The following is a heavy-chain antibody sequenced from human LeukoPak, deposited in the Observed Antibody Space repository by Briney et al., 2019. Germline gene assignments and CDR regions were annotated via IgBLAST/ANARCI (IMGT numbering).Heavy chain of an antibody. D-gene: IGHD3-16*01. V-gene: IGHV3-11*01. CDR1: VFTFSDYY. Sequence: GGSLRLFCAASVFTFSDYYMTWIRQTPGKGLEWISFISSSGDSLYYADSVEGRFTISRDNAKNSLYLQMSNLSAEDTAVYFCARGGGLDVWGQGATVTVSS. J-gene: IGHJ6*02. CDR3: ARGGGLDV. CDR2: ISSSGDSL.